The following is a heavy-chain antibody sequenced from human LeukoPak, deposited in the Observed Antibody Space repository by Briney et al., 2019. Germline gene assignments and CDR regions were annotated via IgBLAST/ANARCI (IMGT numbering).Heavy chain of an antibody. J-gene: IGHJ6*04. Sequence: GGSLRLSCAASEFTLSSYGMHWVRQAPGKGLEWVAVISYDGSSKDYADSVKGRFTISRDNSKNTLYLQMNSLRAEDTAVYYCAELGITMIGGVWGKGTTVTISS. D-gene: IGHD3-10*02. CDR3: AELGITMIGGV. CDR1: EFTLSSYG. V-gene: IGHV3-30*18. CDR2: ISYDGSSK.